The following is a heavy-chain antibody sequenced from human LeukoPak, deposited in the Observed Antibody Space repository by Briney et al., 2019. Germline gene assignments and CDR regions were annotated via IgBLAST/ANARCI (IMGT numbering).Heavy chain of an antibody. J-gene: IGHJ5*02. Sequence: SETLSLTCNAFGGSIRSSNYYWGWIRQPPGKGLEWIGSIYYSGSTYYNPSLKSRVTISVDTSNNHFSLKVRSATATDTAVYYCARLFYYDSSGPPSWGQGTLVTVSS. V-gene: IGHV4-39*01. CDR1: GGSIRSSNYY. CDR3: ARLFYYDSSGPPS. D-gene: IGHD3-22*01. CDR2: IYYSGST.